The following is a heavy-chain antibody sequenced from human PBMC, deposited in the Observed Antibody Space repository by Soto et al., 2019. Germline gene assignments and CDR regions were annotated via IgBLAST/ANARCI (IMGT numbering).Heavy chain of an antibody. CDR3: ARVGQLPPYMDV. CDR1: GFTFSSYA. D-gene: IGHD6-6*01. Sequence: GGSLRLSCAASGFTFSSYAMHWVRQAPGKGLEWVAVISYDGSNKYYADSVKGRFTISRDNSKNTLYLQMNSLRAEDTAVYYCARVGQLPPYMDVWGHGTTVTPSS. V-gene: IGHV3-30-3*01. CDR2: ISYDGSNK. J-gene: IGHJ6*02.